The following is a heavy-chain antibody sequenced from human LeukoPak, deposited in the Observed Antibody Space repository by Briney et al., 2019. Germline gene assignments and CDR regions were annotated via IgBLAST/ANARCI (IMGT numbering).Heavy chain of an antibody. V-gene: IGHV4-59*01. CDR3: AALLYPRYYGMDV. Sequence: SETLSLTCTVSGGSISSYYWSWIRQPPGKGLEWIGYIYYSGSTNYNPSLKSRVTISVDKSKNQFSLKLSSVTAADTAVYYCAALLYPRYYGMDVWGKGTTVTVSS. J-gene: IGHJ6*04. CDR2: IYYSGST. D-gene: IGHD2-8*01. CDR1: GGSISSYY.